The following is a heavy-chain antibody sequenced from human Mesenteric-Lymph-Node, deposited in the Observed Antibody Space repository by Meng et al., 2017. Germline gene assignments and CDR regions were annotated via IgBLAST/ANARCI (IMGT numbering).Heavy chain of an antibody. Sequence: GESLKISCAASGFTFSNYWMSWVRQVPGKGLEWVANIKQDGSEKYHVDSVKGRFTISRDNAKNSLYLEMNSLRVEDTAVYYCARVEKYYYDSRGYGWFDPWGQGTLVTVSS. J-gene: IGHJ5*02. D-gene: IGHD3-22*01. V-gene: IGHV3-7*01. CDR1: GFTFSNYW. CDR3: ARVEKYYYDSRGYGWFDP. CDR2: IKQDGSEK.